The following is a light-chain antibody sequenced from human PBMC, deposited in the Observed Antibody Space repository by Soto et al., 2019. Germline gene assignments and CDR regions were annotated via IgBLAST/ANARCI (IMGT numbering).Light chain of an antibody. J-gene: IGLJ1*01. CDR3: QSYDRSLSGSF. Sequence: QSALTQPPSASGSPGQSVTISCTGTSSDIGAYNYVSWYQQYPGKAPKLIIYEVSQRPSGVPDRFSGSKSGNTASLTITGLQAEDEADYYCQSYDRSLSGSFFGTGIKVTVL. CDR2: EVS. V-gene: IGLV2-8*01. CDR1: SSDIGAYNY.